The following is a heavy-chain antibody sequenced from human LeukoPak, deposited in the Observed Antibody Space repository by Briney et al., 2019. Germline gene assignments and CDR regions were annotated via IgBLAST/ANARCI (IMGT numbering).Heavy chain of an antibody. D-gene: IGHD2-21*01. J-gene: IGHJ4*02. CDR2: IKQDGSEK. CDR1: GFTFSSYW. CDR3: ANLGDTNFDY. Sequence: GGSLRLSCAASGFTFSSYWMSWVRQAPGKGLEWVANIKQDGSEKYYVDSVKGRFTISRDNSKNTLYLQMNSLRAEDTAVYYCANLGDTNFDYWGQGTLVTVSS. V-gene: IGHV3-7*03.